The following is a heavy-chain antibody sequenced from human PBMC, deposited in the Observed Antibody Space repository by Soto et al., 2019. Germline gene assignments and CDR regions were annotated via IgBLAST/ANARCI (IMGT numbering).Heavy chain of an antibody. J-gene: IGHJ4*02. V-gene: IGHV4-59*01. Sequence: QVQLQESGPGLLKPSETLSLTCTVSGGSISSWSWSWIRQPPGKGLEWIGYIYYSGSANNNPSLKSRVTISVDTSNNQFSLRLASVTAADTAVYYCARDVSMDYYDSSGYYFDYWGQGTLVTVSS. D-gene: IGHD3-22*01. CDR2: IYYSGSA. CDR3: ARDVSMDYYDSSGYYFDY. CDR1: GGSISSWS.